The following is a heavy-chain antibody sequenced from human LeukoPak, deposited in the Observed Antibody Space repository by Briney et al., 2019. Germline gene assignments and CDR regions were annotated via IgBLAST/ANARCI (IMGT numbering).Heavy chain of an antibody. V-gene: IGHV3-30-3*01. D-gene: IGHD1-1*01. J-gene: IGHJ4*02. CDR3: ARGKGTHLDY. CDR2: ISYDGSNK. Sequence: GGSLRLSCAASGFTFSSYAMHWVRQAPGKGLEWVAVISYDGSNKYYADSVKGRFTISRDNSKNTLYLQMNSLRAEDTAVYYCARGKGTHLDYWGQGTLVTVSS. CDR1: GFTFSSYA.